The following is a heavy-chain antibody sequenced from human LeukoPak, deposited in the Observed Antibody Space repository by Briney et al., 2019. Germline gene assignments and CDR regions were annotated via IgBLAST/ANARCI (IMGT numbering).Heavy chain of an antibody. J-gene: IGHJ3*02. D-gene: IGHD2-15*01. Sequence: GAPVKASCKASGYTFTSYDINWVRQATGQGLEWMGWMNPNSGNTGYAQKFQGRVTMTRNTSISTAYMELSSLRSEDTAVYYCARGGYCSGGSCYPADAFDIWGQGTMVTVSS. V-gene: IGHV1-8*01. CDR3: ARGGYCSGGSCYPADAFDI. CDR2: MNPNSGNT. CDR1: GYTFTSYD.